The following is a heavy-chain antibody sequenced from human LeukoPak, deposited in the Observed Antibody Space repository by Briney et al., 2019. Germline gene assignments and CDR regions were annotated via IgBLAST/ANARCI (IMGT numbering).Heavy chain of an antibody. CDR3: ARSFWDKSNGYDYYFDY. D-gene: IGHD5-12*01. Sequence: GGSLRLSCAASGFTFSNYAMHWVRQAPGMGLEWVAVISHDGNDKYYADSAKGRFTLSRDNSKNTLSLQMNSLRVEDTAVYYCARSFWDKSNGYDYYFDYWGQGTLVTVSS. V-gene: IGHV3-30*04. J-gene: IGHJ4*02. CDR1: GFTFSNYA. CDR2: ISHDGNDK.